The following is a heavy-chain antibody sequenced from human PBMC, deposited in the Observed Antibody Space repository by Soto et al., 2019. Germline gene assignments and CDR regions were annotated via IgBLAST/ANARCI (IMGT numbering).Heavy chain of an antibody. CDR3: ARDDCGGSRCSYYYGMDV. Sequence: SETLSLTCSVSGGSISSGDSFWSWIRQPPGKGLEWIGYIYYIGSIFYNPSLQSRVSISVDTSKNQFSLRLSSVTAADTAVYYCARDDCGGSRCSYYYGMDVWGQGTTVTVSS. D-gene: IGHD2-21*01. CDR1: GGSISSGDSF. CDR2: IYYIGSI. V-gene: IGHV4-30-4*01. J-gene: IGHJ6*02.